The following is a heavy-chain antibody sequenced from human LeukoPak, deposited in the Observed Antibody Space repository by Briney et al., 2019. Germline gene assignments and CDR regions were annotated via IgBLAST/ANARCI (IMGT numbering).Heavy chain of an antibody. D-gene: IGHD6-6*01. Sequence: PGGSLRLSCAASGFTFSTYGMHWVRQAPGKGLEWVAVISYDGSNKFYADSVKGRFTISRDNSKNTLYLQMNSLRPEDTAVYYCAVSAAALFDPWGQGTLVTVSS. J-gene: IGHJ5*02. V-gene: IGHV3-30*03. CDR1: GFTFSTYG. CDR2: ISYDGSNK. CDR3: AVSAAALFDP.